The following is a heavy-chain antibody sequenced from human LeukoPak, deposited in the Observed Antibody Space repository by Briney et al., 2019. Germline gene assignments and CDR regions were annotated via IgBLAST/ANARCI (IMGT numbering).Heavy chain of an antibody. Sequence: PGGSLRLSCAASGFTFSSYWMHWVRQAPGKGLVWVSRINSDGGSTSYTDSVKGRFTISRDNAKNTLYLQMNSLRAEDTAVYYCARDSYDSSLDYWGQGTLVTVSS. V-gene: IGHV3-74*01. J-gene: IGHJ4*02. CDR2: INSDGGST. D-gene: IGHD3-22*01. CDR3: ARDSYDSSLDY. CDR1: GFTFSSYW.